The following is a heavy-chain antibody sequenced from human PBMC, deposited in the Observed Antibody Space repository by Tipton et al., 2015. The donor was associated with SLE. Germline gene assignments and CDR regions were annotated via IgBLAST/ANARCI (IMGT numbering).Heavy chain of an antibody. CDR3: ARLSMPYFDY. CDR1: GGSFSAYY. D-gene: IGHD2-2*01. J-gene: IGHJ4*02. Sequence: LRLSCVVYGGSFSAYYWSWIRQSPGKGLEWIGEINHSGSTNYNPSLQSRVTISVDTSKSQFSLKLSSVTAADTAVYYCARLSMPYFDYWGQGTLVTVSS. V-gene: IGHV4-34*01. CDR2: INHSGST.